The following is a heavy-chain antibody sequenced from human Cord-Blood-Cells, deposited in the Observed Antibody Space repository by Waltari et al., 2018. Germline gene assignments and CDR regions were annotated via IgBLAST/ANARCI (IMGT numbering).Heavy chain of an antibody. CDR3: ARDRRVRGVIPGSYYYYGMDV. CDR1: GYTFTSYG. V-gene: IGHV1-18*01. D-gene: IGHD3-10*01. J-gene: IGHJ6*02. CDR2: ISSYNCNT. Sequence: QVQLVQSGAEVKKPGASVKVSCKASGYTFTSYGISWVRQAPGQGLEWMGWISSYNCNTNYAQKLQGRVTMTTDTSTSTAYMELRSLRSDDTAVYYCARDRRVRGVIPGSYYYYGMDVWGQGTTVTVSS.